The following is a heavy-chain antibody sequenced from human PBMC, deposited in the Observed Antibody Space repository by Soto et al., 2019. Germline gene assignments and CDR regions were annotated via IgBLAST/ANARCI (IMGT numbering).Heavy chain of an antibody. CDR2: IYYSGST. J-gene: IGHJ3*02. CDR1: GGSISSGDYY. V-gene: IGHV4-30-4*01. Sequence: QVQLQESGPGLVKPSQTLSLTCTVSGGSISSGDYYWSWIRQPPGKGLEWIGYIYYSGSTYYNPSLKSRVTISVDTSKNQVALKLSSVTAADPAVYYCARPLGADDAFDIWGQGTMVTVSS. D-gene: IGHD1-26*01. CDR3: ARPLGADDAFDI.